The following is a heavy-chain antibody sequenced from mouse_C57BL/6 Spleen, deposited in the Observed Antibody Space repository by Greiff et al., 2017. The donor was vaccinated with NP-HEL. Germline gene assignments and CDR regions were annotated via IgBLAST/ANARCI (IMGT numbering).Heavy chain of an antibody. CDR2: ISYDGSN. Sequence: ESGPGLVKPSQSLSLTCSVTGYSITSGYYWNWIRQFPGNKLEWMGYISYDGSNNYNPSLKNRISITRDTSKNQFFLKLNSVTTEDTATYYCARELGPYFDYWGQGTTLTVSS. D-gene: IGHD4-1*01. J-gene: IGHJ2*01. V-gene: IGHV3-6*01. CDR3: ARELGPYFDY. CDR1: GYSITSGYY.